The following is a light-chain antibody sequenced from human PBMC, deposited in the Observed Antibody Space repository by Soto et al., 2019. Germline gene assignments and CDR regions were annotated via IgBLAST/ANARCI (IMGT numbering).Light chain of an antibody. CDR2: GAS. J-gene: IGKJ1*01. CDR1: QTIRSNY. CDR3: QQYGSSPWT. Sequence: ETVLTQSPGTLSLSPGERATLSCRASQTIRSNYLAWYRQTPGQAPRLLIYGASNRATGIADRFSGSGSGTDFTLIMSRLEPEDFALYYCQQYGSSPWTCGQGTKVEIK. V-gene: IGKV3-20*01.